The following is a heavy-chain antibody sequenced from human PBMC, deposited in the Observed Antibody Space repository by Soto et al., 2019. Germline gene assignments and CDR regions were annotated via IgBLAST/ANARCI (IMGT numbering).Heavy chain of an antibody. CDR3: ARGLVRPIAARPIRWFDP. D-gene: IGHD6-6*01. V-gene: IGHV4-59*01. J-gene: IGHJ5*02. CDR1: GGSISSYY. CDR2: IYYSGGT. Sequence: SETLSLTCTVSGGSISSYYWSWIRQPPGKGLEWIGYIYYSGGTNYNPSLKSRVTISVDTSKNQFSLKLSSVTAADTAVYYCARGLVRPIAARPIRWFDPWGQGTLVT.